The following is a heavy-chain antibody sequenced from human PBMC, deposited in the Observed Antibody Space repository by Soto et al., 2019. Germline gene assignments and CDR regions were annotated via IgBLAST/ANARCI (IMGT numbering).Heavy chain of an antibody. CDR3: ARYDYGSGDDYNIDF. CDR1: GDTISRMNW. V-gene: IGHV4-4*02. D-gene: IGHD3-10*01. CDR2: IHHSGST. Sequence: QVQLQESGPGLVKASGTQSLTCAVAGDTISRMNWWSWVRQPPEKGLEWIGEIHHSGSTNYNPSLKSRVTISVDKSKNQFSLRLTSVTAADTAVYYCARYDYGSGDDYNIDFWGQGTLVTVSS. J-gene: IGHJ4*02.